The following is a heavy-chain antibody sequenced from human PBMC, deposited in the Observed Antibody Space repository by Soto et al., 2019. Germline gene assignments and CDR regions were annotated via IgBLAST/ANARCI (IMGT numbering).Heavy chain of an antibody. J-gene: IGHJ3*02. D-gene: IGHD3-9*01. Sequence: ASVKVSCKASGYTFTSYAMHWVRQAPGQRLEWMGWINAGNGNTKYSQKFQGRVTITRDTSASTAYMELSSLRSEDTAVYYCARDHVLRYFDWLPGGVFDMWGQGTMVTVS. CDR1: GYTFTSYA. CDR3: ARDHVLRYFDWLPGGVFDM. V-gene: IGHV1-3*01. CDR2: INAGNGNT.